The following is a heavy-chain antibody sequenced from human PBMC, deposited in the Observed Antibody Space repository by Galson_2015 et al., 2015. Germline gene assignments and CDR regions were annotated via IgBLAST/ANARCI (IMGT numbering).Heavy chain of an antibody. J-gene: IGHJ6*04. CDR3: ARDGPGVLRFLDV. V-gene: IGHV3-48*02. CDR1: GFTFRDYS. D-gene: IGHD3-3*01. Sequence: SLRLSCAASGFTFRDYSMNWVRQAPGKGLEWISYISNGVSTIYYADSVKGRFTSSRDNAKNSLYLQMNSLRDEDTAVYYCARDGPGVLRFLDVWGRGTPVTVPS. CDR2: ISNGVSTI.